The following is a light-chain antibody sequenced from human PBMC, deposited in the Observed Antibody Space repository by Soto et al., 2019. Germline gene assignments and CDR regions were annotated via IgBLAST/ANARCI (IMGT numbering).Light chain of an antibody. CDR3: QSYNTYSVT. Sequence: QMTQSPSTLSASIGDRVTITCRASQGISNWLAWYQLKPGKAPKLLIYAASSLQSGVPSRFRGSGSGTEFTLTINSLQSDDFATYFCQSYNTYSVTFGGGTKVEIK. V-gene: IGKV1-5*01. J-gene: IGKJ4*01. CDR2: AAS. CDR1: QGISNW.